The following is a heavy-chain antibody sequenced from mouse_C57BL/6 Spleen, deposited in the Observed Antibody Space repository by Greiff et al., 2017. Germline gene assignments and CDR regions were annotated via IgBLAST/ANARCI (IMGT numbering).Heavy chain of an antibody. D-gene: IGHD1-1*01. CDR3: ARHGSSSAWFAY. J-gene: IGHJ3*01. V-gene: IGHV5-9*04. CDR2: ISGGGGNT. Sequence: EVKLVESGGGLVKPGGSLKLSCAASGFTFSSYTMSWVRQTPEKRLEWVATISGGGGNTYYPDSVKGRFTISRDKSKNTLYLQMNSLRSEDTAVYYCARHGSSSAWFAYWGQGTLVTVSA. CDR1: GFTFSSYT.